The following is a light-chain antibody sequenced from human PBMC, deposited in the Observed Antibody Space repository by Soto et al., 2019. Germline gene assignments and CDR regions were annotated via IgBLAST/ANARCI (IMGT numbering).Light chain of an antibody. CDR1: QTINNW. Sequence: DIQMTQSPSTLSASIGDRVTITYRASQTINNWLAWYQQKPGKAPNLLIYHASNLETGVPSRFSGSAFGTEFTLTISSLQPDDFATYYCQHYNSYPWTFGQGNKV. V-gene: IGKV1-5*01. CDR2: HAS. CDR3: QHYNSYPWT. J-gene: IGKJ1*01.